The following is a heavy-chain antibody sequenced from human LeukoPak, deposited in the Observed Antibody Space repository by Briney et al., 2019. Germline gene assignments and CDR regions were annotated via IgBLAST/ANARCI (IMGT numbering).Heavy chain of an antibody. D-gene: IGHD2-2*02. V-gene: IGHV1-18*01. J-gene: IGHJ6*02. CDR2: ISAYNGNT. CDR1: GYTFTSYG. CDR3: ATATGYCSSTSCYTAHSYYYGMDV. Sequence: ASVKVSCKASGYTFTSYGISWVRQAPGQGLEWMGWISAYNGNTNYAQKLQGRVTMTTDTSTSTAYMELRSLRSDDTAVYYCATATGYCSSTSCYTAHSYYYGMDVWGQGTTVTVSS.